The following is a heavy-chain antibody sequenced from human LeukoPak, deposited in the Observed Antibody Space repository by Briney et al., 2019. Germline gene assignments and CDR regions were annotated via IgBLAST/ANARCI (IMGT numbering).Heavy chain of an antibody. V-gene: IGHV3-23*01. Sequence: GGSLRPSCAASGFTFSSYAMSWVRQAPGKGLEWVSAISGSGGSTYYADSVKGRFTISRDNSKNTLYLQVNSLRAEDTAVYYCATYGDYGACFDYWGQGTLVTVSS. D-gene: IGHD4-17*01. J-gene: IGHJ4*02. CDR2: ISGSGGST. CDR1: GFTFSSYA. CDR3: ATYGDYGACFDY.